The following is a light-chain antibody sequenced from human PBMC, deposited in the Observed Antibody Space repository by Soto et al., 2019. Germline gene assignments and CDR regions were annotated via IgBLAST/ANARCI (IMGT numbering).Light chain of an antibody. CDR1: QSVSSSY. Sequence: EIVLTQSPGTLSLSPGERATLSCRASQSVSSSYLVWHQQKPGQAPRLLIYAASRRAPGIPDRFSGSGSGTDFTLTISRLEPEDFAVYYCQQYGSSPWTFGQGTKVEIK. V-gene: IGKV3-20*01. J-gene: IGKJ1*01. CDR2: AAS. CDR3: QQYGSSPWT.